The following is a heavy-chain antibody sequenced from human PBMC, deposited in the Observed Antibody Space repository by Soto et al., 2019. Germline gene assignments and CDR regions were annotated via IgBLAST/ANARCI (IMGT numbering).Heavy chain of an antibody. D-gene: IGHD6-19*01. CDR1: GGSISSGGHY. J-gene: IGHJ6*02. V-gene: IGHV4-31*03. CDR2: IYYSGST. CDR3: ARNALKGAVAGTKAFDYYYYYGMDV. Sequence: SETLSLTCTVSGGSISSGGHYWSWIRQHPGKGLEWIGYIYYSGSTYYNPSLKSRVTISVDTSKNQFSLKLSSVTAADTAVYYCARNALKGAVAGTKAFDYYYYYGMDVWGQGTTVTVSS.